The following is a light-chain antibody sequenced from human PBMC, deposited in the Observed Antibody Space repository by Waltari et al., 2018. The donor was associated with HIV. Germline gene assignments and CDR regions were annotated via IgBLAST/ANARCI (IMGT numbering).Light chain of an antibody. CDR1: SSDVGGSKY. Sequence: QSALTQPPSASGSPGQSVTISCTGTSSDVGGSKYVSWYQQHPGKAPKLMIYEVNKRPAGVPDRFSGTKSANTASLTVSGLQADDEADYYCNSYAGSSNWVGGGRNKLTVL. V-gene: IGLV2-8*01. J-gene: IGLJ3*02. CDR2: EVN. CDR3: NSYAGSSNWV.